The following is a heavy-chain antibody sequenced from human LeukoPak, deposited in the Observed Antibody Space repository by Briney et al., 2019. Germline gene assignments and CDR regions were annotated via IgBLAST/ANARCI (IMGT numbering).Heavy chain of an antibody. CDR3: AKDPFRLRFGDFYYFDY. V-gene: IGHV3-23*01. CDR2: ISGSGGST. CDR1: GFTFNTYA. Sequence: GGSLRLSCAASGFTFNTYAMNWVSHAPGKGLEWVSGISGSGGSTNYADSVKGRFTISRDNSNNTLYLQMNSLRAEDTAVYYCAKDPFRLRFGDFYYFDYWGQGTLVTVSS. J-gene: IGHJ4*02. D-gene: IGHD3-10*01.